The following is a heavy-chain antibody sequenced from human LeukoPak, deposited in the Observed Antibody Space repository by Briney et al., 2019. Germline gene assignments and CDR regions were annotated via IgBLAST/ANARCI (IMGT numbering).Heavy chain of an antibody. Sequence: GGSLSLSCAASGFTFDNYAMTWVRQGPGKGLEWIATISGSGGSTYYTDSVKGRFTISRDNSKNTQSLQMNSLRAEDTAVYYCAKDDDWGRYKHWGQGTLVTVSS. D-gene: IGHD3-16*01. CDR2: ISGSGGST. CDR3: AKDDDWGRYKH. J-gene: IGHJ1*01. CDR1: GFTFDNYA. V-gene: IGHV3-23*01.